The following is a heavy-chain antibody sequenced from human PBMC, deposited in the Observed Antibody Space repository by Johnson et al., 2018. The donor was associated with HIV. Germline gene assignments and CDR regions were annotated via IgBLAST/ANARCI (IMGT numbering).Heavy chain of an antibody. CDR2: IKQDGSEK. J-gene: IGHJ3*02. V-gene: IGHV3-7*05. Sequence: VQLVESGGALVQPGRCLRLSCAASGFTLSSYWMSWVRQAPGKGLEWVANIKQDGSEKYYVDSVKGRFTISRDNAKNSLYLQMNSLRAEDTAVYYCARRYSGSYGAFDIWGQGTIVTVSS. D-gene: IGHD1-26*01. CDR3: ARRYSGSYGAFDI. CDR1: GFTLSSYW.